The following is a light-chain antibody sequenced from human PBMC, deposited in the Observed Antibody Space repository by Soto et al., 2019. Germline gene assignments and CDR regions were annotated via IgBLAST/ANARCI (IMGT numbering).Light chain of an antibody. J-gene: IGKJ5*01. CDR1: QSVSSY. CDR2: DAS. CDR3: QQRSNGIPLK. Sequence: EIVLTLHPTNLCGAATDIPTLSFRSSQSVSSYLAWYQQKPGQAPRLLIYDASNRATGIPARFSGSGSGTDFTLTISSLEPEDFAVYYFQQRSNGIPLKFGEGTRLDIK. V-gene: IGKV3-11*01.